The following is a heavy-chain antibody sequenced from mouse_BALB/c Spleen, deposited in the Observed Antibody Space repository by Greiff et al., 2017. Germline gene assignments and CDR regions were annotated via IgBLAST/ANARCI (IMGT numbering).Heavy chain of an antibody. CDR1: GFNIKDTY. J-gene: IGHJ4*01. V-gene: IGHV14-3*02. D-gene: IGHD2-4*01. CDR2: IDPANGNT. Sequence: VQLQQSGAELVKPGASVKLSCTASGFNIKDTYMHWVKQRPEQGLEWIGRIDPANGNTKYDPKFQGKATITADTSSNTAYLQLSSLTSEDTAVYYGGRGLITTDYYAMDYWGQGTSVTVSS. CDR3: GRGLITTDYYAMDY.